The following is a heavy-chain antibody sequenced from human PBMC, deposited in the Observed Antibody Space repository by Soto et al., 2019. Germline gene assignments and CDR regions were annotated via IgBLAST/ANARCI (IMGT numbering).Heavy chain of an antibody. J-gene: IGHJ5*02. CDR1: GGSFSGYY. CDR3: ARSLPFSVFGVVIIRRPHFDP. D-gene: IGHD3-3*01. CDR2: INHSGST. Sequence: QVQLQQWGAGLLKPSETLSLTCAVYGGSFSGYYWSWIRQPPGKGLEWIGEINHSGSTNYNPSLKSRVTTSVDTSKNQFSLKLSSVTAADTAVYYCARSLPFSVFGVVIIRRPHFDPWGQGTLVTVSS. V-gene: IGHV4-34*01.